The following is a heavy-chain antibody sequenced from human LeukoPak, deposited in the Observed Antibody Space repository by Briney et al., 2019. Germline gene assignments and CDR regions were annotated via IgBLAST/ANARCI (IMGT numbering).Heavy chain of an antibody. V-gene: IGHV1-18*01. J-gene: IGHJ4*02. CDR3: ARGLNDFGGNQRFDY. D-gene: IGHD4-23*01. Sequence: SPVKVSSKASVYTFTNYGISWVRQAPGQGPEWMGWISAYSGHTNYPQKCQGRVTITTDTSTSTACMELMRLSSDDTAVYYCARGLNDFGGNQRFDYWGQGTLVTVSS. CDR1: VYTFTNYG. CDR2: ISAYSGHT.